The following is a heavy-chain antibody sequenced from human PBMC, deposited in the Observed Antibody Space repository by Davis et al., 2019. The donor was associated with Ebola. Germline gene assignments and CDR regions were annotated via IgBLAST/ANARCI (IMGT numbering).Heavy chain of an antibody. V-gene: IGHV3-23*01. CDR2: IAGSGKT. D-gene: IGHD4-17*01. CDR1: GFTFSNFA. Sequence: GESLKISCVASGFTFSNFAFVWVRQTPGRGLEWVSTIAGSGKTYYADSVKGRFTISRDSSRNTVYLEMNSLRAEDTAVYYSAKDPNGDYFGAFDNWGQGTMVTVSS. J-gene: IGHJ3*02. CDR3: AKDPNGDYFGAFDN.